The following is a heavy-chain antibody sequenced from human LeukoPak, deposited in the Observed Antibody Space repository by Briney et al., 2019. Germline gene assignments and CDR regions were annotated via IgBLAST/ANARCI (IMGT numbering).Heavy chain of an antibody. CDR2: IKQDGSER. Sequence: QSGGSLRLSCAASGFTFSSYWMSWVRQAPGKGLEWVANIKQDGSERYYVDSVKGRFTISRDNAKNSLYLQMNSLRAEDTAVYYCARDFDHYYYGSGSYYSSALHWGQGTLVTVSS. CDR1: GFTFSSYW. CDR3: ARDFDHYYYGSGSYYSSALH. J-gene: IGHJ4*02. D-gene: IGHD3-10*01. V-gene: IGHV3-7*01.